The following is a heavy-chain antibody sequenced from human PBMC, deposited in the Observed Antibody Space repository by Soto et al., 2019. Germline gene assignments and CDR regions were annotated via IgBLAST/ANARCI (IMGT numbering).Heavy chain of an antibody. CDR3: ARDRGSDDPIDY. J-gene: IGHJ4*02. Sequence: QVQLVESGGGVVQPERSLTLSCAASGFTFSSYGMHWVRQAPGKGLECVAVIWHDGMNKYYADSVRGRFTISRDNSKITLYLQMNSLRAEDRAVYYCARDRGSDDPIDYWGQGTLVTVSS. CDR2: IWHDGMNK. CDR1: GFTFSSYG. D-gene: IGHD3-10*01. V-gene: IGHV3-33*01.